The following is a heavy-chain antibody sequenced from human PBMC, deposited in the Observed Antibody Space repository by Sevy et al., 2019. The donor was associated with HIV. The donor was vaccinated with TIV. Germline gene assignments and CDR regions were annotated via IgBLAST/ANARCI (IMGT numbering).Heavy chain of an antibody. D-gene: IGHD4-17*01. CDR3: ARDMSTTVAFDI. CDR1: GFTFSNYW. J-gene: IGHJ3*02. Sequence: GGSLRLSCAASGFTFSNYWMHWVRRAPGKGLVWVSRISSDGTNTIYADSVKGRFTLSRDNAKNTLYLHMNSLTAEDTAMYYCARDMSTTVAFDIWGHGTMFTVSS. V-gene: IGHV3-74*01. CDR2: ISSDGTNT.